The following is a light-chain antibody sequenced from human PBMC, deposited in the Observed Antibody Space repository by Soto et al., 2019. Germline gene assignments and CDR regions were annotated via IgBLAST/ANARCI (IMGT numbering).Light chain of an antibody. J-gene: IGKJ4*01. CDR3: QQYNDWPPVT. CDR2: GAS. CDR1: QSVISN. Sequence: ERVMTHTPGTLSVSPGERSTLSCTSSQSVISNLAWSQQKPGQAPRLLIYGASTRATGIPARFSGRGSGTEFTLTISSLQSEDFEVYYCQQYNDWPPVTIGGGNKVDIK. V-gene: IGKV3-15*01.